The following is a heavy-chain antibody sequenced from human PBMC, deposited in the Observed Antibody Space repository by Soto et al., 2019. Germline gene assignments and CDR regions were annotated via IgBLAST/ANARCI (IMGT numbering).Heavy chain of an antibody. V-gene: IGHV3-21*01. CDR2: ISSSSSYI. Sequence: PGGSLRLSCAASGFTFSSYSLTWVRQAPGKGLEWVSSISSSSSYIYYADSVKGRFTISRDNAKNSLYLQMNSLRAEDTAVYYCARGLDYGDDALNYYYGMDVWGQGTTVTVS. CDR3: ARGLDYGDDALNYYYGMDV. CDR1: GFTFSSYS. D-gene: IGHD4-17*01. J-gene: IGHJ6*02.